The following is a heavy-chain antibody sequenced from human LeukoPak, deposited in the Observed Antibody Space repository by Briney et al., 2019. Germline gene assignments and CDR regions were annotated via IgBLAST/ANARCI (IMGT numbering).Heavy chain of an antibody. CDR2: ISSNSGTK. CDR1: GFTFSSYG. J-gene: IGHJ4*02. CDR3: ATSGYSGYGIDY. D-gene: IGHD5-12*01. Sequence: PGGSLRLSCAASGFTFSSYGMNWVRQTPGKGLEWVSYISSNSGTKYYSDSLKGRFTISRDNAKNSLYLQMNSLRDEDTAVYYCATSGYSGYGIDYWGQGTLVAVSS. V-gene: IGHV3-48*02.